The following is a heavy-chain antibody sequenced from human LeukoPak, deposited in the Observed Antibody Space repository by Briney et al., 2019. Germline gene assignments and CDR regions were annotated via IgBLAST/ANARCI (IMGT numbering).Heavy chain of an antibody. CDR1: GGTFSSYA. CDR2: IIPIFGTT. CDR3: ARAANCGGDCYLFFAYPFDY. D-gene: IGHD2-21*02. J-gene: IGHJ4*02. Sequence: ASVKVSSKASGGTFSSYAISWVRQAPGQGLEWMGGIIPIFGTTNYAQKFQGRVTITADESTSTAYMELSSLRSEDTAVYYCARAANCGGDCYLFFAYPFDYWGQGPLVTVSS. V-gene: IGHV1-69*01.